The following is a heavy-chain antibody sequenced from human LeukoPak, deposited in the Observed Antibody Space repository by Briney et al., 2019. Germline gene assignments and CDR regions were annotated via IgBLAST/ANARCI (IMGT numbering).Heavy chain of an antibody. J-gene: IGHJ1*01. D-gene: IGHD6-19*01. CDR1: GGTFSNYA. CDR2: IIPIFGTA. Sequence: GASVKVSCKSSGGTFSNYAISWVRQAPGQGLEWMGAIIPIFGTANYAQKFQGRVTITADESTSTAYMELSSLRSEDTAVYYCARILSSSWYEYFHHWGQGILVTVSS. V-gene: IGHV1-69*13. CDR3: ARILSSSWYEYFHH.